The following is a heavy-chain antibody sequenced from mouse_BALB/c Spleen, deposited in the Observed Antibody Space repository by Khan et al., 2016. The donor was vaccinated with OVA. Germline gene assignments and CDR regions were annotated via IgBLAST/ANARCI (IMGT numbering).Heavy chain of an antibody. D-gene: IGHD2-14*01. Sequence: VELVESGPGLVQPSQSLSITCTVSGFSLTSYDVHWVRQSPGKGLEWLGVIWSGGSTDYNAAFISRLSISKDNSKSQVFFKMNSLQANDTAIYYCARIFIGTTDYAMDYWGQGTSVTVSS. CDR2: IWSGGST. J-gene: IGHJ4*01. CDR1: GFSLTSYD. V-gene: IGHV2-2*02. CDR3: ARIFIGTTDYAMDY.